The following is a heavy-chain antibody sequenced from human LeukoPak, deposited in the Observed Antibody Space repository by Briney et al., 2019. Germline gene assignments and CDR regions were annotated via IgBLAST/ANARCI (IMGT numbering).Heavy chain of an antibody. CDR3: AKGGITMIVVVITVVYYFDY. J-gene: IGHJ4*02. V-gene: IGHV3-74*01. Sequence: GGSLRLSCTASGFSFSSYWMHWVRQPPGKGLVWVSRIYSDGSSTSYADSVKGRFTISRDNAKNTLYLQMNSLRAEDTAVYYCAKGGITMIVVVITVVYYFDYWGQGTLVTVSS. CDR2: IYSDGSST. D-gene: IGHD3-22*01. CDR1: GFSFSSYW.